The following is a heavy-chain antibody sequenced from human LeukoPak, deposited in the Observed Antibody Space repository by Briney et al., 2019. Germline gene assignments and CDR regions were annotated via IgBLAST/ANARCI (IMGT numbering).Heavy chain of an antibody. CDR3: GTWAFYHGLDV. D-gene: IGHD1-26*01. V-gene: IGHV3-43*02. CDR1: GFTLYAYA. Sequence: GGSLRLSCVASGFTLYAYAVHGVRQSRGKGREGGSHINADGGRTYCADSVKGRFTISRDNSKNSLYLEMTSLRAEDSALYYCGTWAFYHGLDVWGRGTTVTVSS. J-gene: IGHJ6*02. CDR2: INADGGRT.